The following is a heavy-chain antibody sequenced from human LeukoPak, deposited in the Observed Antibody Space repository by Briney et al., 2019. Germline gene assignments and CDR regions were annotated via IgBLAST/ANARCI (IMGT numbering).Heavy chain of an antibody. CDR3: ARLGCSGGSCYSPSFDY. Sequence: SETLSLTCTVSGGSISSYYWSWIRQPPGKGLEWIGYIYTSGSTNYNPSLKSRVTISVDTSKNQFSLKLSSVTAADTAVYYCARLGCSGGSCYSPSFDYWGQGTLVTVSS. J-gene: IGHJ4*02. V-gene: IGHV4-4*09. D-gene: IGHD2-15*01. CDR2: IYTSGST. CDR1: GGSISSYY.